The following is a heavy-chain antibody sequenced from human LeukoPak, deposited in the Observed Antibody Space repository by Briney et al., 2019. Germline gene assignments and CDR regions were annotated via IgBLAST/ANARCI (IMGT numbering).Heavy chain of an antibody. CDR2: IWYDGSNK. V-gene: IGHV3-33*08. CDR1: GFTFSDYY. J-gene: IGHJ6*04. CDR3: ARDRIAAAGTSYYYYYYGMDV. Sequence: GGSLRLSCAASGFTFSDYYMSWIRQAPGKGLEWVAVIWYDGSNKYYADSVKGRFTISRDNSKNTLYLQMNSLRAEDTAVYYCARDRIAAAGTSYYYYYYGMDVWGKGTTVTVSS. D-gene: IGHD6-13*01.